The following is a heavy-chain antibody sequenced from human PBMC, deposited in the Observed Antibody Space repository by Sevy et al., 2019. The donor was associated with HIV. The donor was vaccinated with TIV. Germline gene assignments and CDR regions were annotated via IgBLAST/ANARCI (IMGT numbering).Heavy chain of an antibody. D-gene: IGHD1-26*01. J-gene: IGHJ3*02. CDR2: IRSKANSYAT. CDR3: TRRSGSIWGATPYAFDI. CDR1: GFTFSGSA. V-gene: IGHV3-73*01. Sequence: GGSLRLSCAASGFTFSGSAMHWVRQASGKGLEWVGRIRSKANSYATAYAASVKGRFTISRHDSKNTAYLQMNSLKTEDTAVYYCTRRSGSIWGATPYAFDIWGQGTMVTVSS.